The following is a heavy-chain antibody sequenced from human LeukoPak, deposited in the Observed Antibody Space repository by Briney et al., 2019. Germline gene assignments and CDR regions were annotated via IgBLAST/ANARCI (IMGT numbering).Heavy chain of an antibody. CDR1: GGSIRGYY. Sequence: SETLSLTCTVSGGSIRGYYWSWIRQPPGKGLEWIAHMYYSGSSKYNPYLKSRATISRDTSKNQFSLELTSVTVADTAVYFCAREGVAAAGAFDNWGQGTLVTVSA. CDR2: MYYSGSS. D-gene: IGHD6-13*01. V-gene: IGHV4-59*01. J-gene: IGHJ4*02. CDR3: AREGVAAAGAFDN.